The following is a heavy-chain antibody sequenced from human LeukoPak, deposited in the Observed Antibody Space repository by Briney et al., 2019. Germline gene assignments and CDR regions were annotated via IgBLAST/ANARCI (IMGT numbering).Heavy chain of an antibody. D-gene: IGHD1-14*01. CDR2: INPSGGST. CDR1: GYTFTSYY. Sequence: ASVKVSCKASGYTFTSYYMHWVRQAPGQGLEWMGIINPSGGSTSYAQKFQGRVTMTRDTSTSTVYMELSSLRSEDTAVYYCARENRNRMVAIRGPFDYWGQGTLVTVSS. CDR3: ARENRNRMVAIRGPFDY. J-gene: IGHJ4*02. V-gene: IGHV1-46*01.